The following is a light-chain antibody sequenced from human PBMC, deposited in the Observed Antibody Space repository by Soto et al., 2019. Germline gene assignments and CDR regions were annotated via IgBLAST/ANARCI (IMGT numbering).Light chain of an antibody. Sequence: QAVVTQPPSASGTPGQRVTISCSGSSSNIGTNTVNWYQQLPGTAPKLLIYSNNLRPSGVPDRFSGSKSGTSASLAISGLQSEDEADYYCAAWDDSLNGRVFGGGTKLTVL. CDR3: AAWDDSLNGRV. J-gene: IGLJ3*02. V-gene: IGLV1-44*01. CDR1: SSNIGTNT. CDR2: SNN.